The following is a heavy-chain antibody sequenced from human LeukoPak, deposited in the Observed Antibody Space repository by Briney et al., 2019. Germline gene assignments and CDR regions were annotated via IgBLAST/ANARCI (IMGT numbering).Heavy chain of an antibody. J-gene: IGHJ6*03. D-gene: IGHD5/OR15-5a*01. CDR1: GFLFRILR. CDR3: AKDPAASVSGFYMYF. CDR2: IWSDGNNR. V-gene: IGHV3-30*02. Sequence: GGSLRLSRAPSGFLFRILRKVEARQATGKGLEWVSFIWSDGNNRFYADSVKGRFTISRDNSKSMLYLQMDTLRAEDTALYYCAKDPAASVSGFYMYFCGKGPTAIVS.